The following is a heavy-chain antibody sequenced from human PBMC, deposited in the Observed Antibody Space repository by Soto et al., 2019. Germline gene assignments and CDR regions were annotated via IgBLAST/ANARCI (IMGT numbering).Heavy chain of an antibody. Sequence: ASVKVSCKASGYTFTGYYMHWVRQAPGQGLEWMGWINPNSGGTNYAQKFQGWVTMTRDTSISTAYMELSSLRSEDTAVYYCARGTKPIDYWGQGTLVTVSS. J-gene: IGHJ4*02. CDR1: GYTFTGYY. CDR3: ARGTKPIDY. CDR2: INPNSGGT. V-gene: IGHV1-2*04. D-gene: IGHD3-9*01.